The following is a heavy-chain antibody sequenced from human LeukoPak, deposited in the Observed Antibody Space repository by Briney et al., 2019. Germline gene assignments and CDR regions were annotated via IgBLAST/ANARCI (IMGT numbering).Heavy chain of an antibody. D-gene: IGHD3-3*01. Sequence: SETLSLTCNVSGGSISSSSYYWGWIRQSPGKGLEWIGNIYYSGSTNYNPSLKSRVTISVDTSKNQFSLKLSSVTAADTAVYYCARGHVSDTHYDFWSGYYNPSRYYFDYWGQGTLVTVSS. J-gene: IGHJ4*02. V-gene: IGHV4-61*05. CDR1: GGSISSSSYY. CDR2: IYYSGST. CDR3: ARGHVSDTHYDFWSGYYNPSRYYFDY.